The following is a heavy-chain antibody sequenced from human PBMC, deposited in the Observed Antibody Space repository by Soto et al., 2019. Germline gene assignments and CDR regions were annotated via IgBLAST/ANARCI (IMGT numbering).Heavy chain of an antibody. D-gene: IGHD3-16*01. V-gene: IGHV3-30*18. J-gene: IGHJ4*02. Sequence: PGGPLRLSCAASGFTFSSYGMHWVRQAPGKGLEWVAVISYDGSNKYYEDSVRGRFTISRDNSKNTLYLKMNSLIAEDTDVYYCAKVALRAPHDSWGQGTLVTVSS. CDR3: AKVALRAPHDS. CDR1: GFTFSSYG. CDR2: ISYDGSNK.